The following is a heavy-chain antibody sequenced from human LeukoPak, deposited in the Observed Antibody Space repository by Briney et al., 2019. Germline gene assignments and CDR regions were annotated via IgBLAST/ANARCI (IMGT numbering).Heavy chain of an antibody. V-gene: IGHV1-3*01. CDR2: INAGNGNT. D-gene: IGHD3-10*01. J-gene: IGHJ6*02. CDR1: GYTFTSYA. CDR3: GGVPQERITMVGGVVSRGMDV. Sequence: ASVKVSCKASGYTFTSYAMHWVRQAPGQRLEWMGWINAGNGNTKYSQKFQGRVTITRDTSASTAYMELSSLRSEDTAVYYCGGVPQERITMVGGVVSRGMDVGGQGPTVTVS.